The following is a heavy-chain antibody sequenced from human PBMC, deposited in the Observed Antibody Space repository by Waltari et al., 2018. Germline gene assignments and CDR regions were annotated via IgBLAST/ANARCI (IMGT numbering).Heavy chain of an antibody. CDR2: IYSGGST. D-gene: IGHD6-13*01. V-gene: IGHV3-23*03. CDR3: ANLYSSSWYSDY. CDR1: GLPFSSYA. Sequence: EVQLLESGGGLVQPGGSLRLSCAASGLPFSSYAMSWVRQAPGKGLEWVSVIYSGGSTYYADSVKGRFTISRDNSKNTLYLQMNSLRAEDTAVYYCANLYSSSWYSDYWGQGTLVTVSS. J-gene: IGHJ4*02.